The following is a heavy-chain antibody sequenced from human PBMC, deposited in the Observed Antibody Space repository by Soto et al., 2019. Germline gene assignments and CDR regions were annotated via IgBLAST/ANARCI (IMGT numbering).Heavy chain of an antibody. Sequence: SQTLSLTCAISGDSVSSNSAAWNWIRQSPSRGLEWLGRTYYRSKWYNDYAVSVKSRITINPDTSKNKFSLQLNSVTPEDTAVFYFARDEGYVWGSYRKMDAFDIWGQGTMVTVSS. V-gene: IGHV6-1*01. CDR2: TYYRSKWYN. CDR3: ARDEGYVWGSYRKMDAFDI. J-gene: IGHJ3*02. D-gene: IGHD3-16*02. CDR1: GDSVSSNSAA.